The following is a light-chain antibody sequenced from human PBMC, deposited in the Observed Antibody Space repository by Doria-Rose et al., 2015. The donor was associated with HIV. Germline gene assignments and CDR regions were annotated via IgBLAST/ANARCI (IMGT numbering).Light chain of an antibody. V-gene: IGKV1-5*03. J-gene: IGKJ1*01. CDR3: QHFDKYFSWT. Sequence: DIRVTQSPSTLSASVGDRVTITCRARQSISNWLAWYQQKPGQAPKLLIYKASTLQSGVPSRFSGSGSGTEFTLTINSLQPDDFATYYCQHFDKYFSWTFGHGTKVDIK. CDR2: KAS. CDR1: QSISNW.